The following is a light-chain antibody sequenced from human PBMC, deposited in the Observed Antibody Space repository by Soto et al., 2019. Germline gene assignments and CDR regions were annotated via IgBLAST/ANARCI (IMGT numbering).Light chain of an antibody. CDR3: ASFTRSVTVV. CDR2: DVN. J-gene: IGLJ2*01. CDR1: SSDVGGYNY. Sequence: QSALTQPASVSGSPGQSITISCAGTSSDVGGYNYVSWYQQHPGKVPRLIISDVNKRPSGVSDRFSGSKSGNTASLTISGLQAEDEADYYCASFTRSVTVVFGGGTPLTVL. V-gene: IGLV2-14*03.